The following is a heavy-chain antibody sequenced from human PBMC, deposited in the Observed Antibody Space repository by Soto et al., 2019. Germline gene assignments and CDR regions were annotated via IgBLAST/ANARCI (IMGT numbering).Heavy chain of an antibody. CDR1: GGSFSGYY. Sequence: SETLSLTCAVYGGSFSGYYWSWIRQPPGKGLEWIGEINHSGSTNYNPSLKSRVTISVDTSKNQFSLKLSSVTAADPAVYYCARVGISFDYWGQGTLVTVSS. D-gene: IGHD2-15*01. CDR3: ARVGISFDY. J-gene: IGHJ4*02. V-gene: IGHV4-34*01. CDR2: INHSGST.